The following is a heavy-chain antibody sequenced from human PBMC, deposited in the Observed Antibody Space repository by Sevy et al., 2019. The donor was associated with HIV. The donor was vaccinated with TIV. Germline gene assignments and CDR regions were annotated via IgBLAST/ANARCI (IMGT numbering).Heavy chain of an antibody. V-gene: IGHV1-69*13. D-gene: IGHD3-22*01. CDR1: GGTFSSYA. CDR2: IIPIFNTV. Sequence: ASVKVSCKASGGTFSSYAIIWVRQAPGQGLEWMGGIIPIFNTVNYAQKFQGRVTITADESTSTAYMELSSLRSEDTGVYYCARDYYDSSGYRLFDYWGQGTLVTVSS. J-gene: IGHJ4*02. CDR3: ARDYYDSSGYRLFDY.